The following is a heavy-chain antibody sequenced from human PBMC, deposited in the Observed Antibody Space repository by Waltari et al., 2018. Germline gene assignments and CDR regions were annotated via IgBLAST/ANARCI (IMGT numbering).Heavy chain of an antibody. CDR2: IKSNSGA. J-gene: IGHJ4*02. D-gene: IGHD1-26*01. V-gene: IGHV1-2*07. Sequence: QVQLVQSGAELKTPGASVKVSCKTSGYTFTDHHIHWVRQVPGPGLEWMGGIKSNSGAQTYGHKFNGRVAVTRDTSISTIYMDLCSLTSDDTAVYYCARTALLSGIYCFDYWGQGSLVTVSS. CDR3: ARTALLSGIYCFDY. CDR1: GYTFTDHH.